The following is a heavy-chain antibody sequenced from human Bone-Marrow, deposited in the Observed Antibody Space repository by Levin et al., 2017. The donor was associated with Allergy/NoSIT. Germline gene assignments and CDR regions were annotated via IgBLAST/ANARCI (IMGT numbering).Heavy chain of an antibody. J-gene: IGHJ3*02. V-gene: IGHV3-21*01. CDR1: GFTFSDYS. CDR2: ISSFNSFI. Sequence: GGSLRLSCATSGFTFSDYSMNWVRQAPGKGLEWVSSISSFNSFIYYSDSVKGRFTISRDNAKNSLFLQMDNLRRDDTAVYFCARNRFCTGGSCDDAFDIWGQGTTVTVSS. CDR3: ARNRFCTGGSCDDAFDI. D-gene: IGHD2-15*01.